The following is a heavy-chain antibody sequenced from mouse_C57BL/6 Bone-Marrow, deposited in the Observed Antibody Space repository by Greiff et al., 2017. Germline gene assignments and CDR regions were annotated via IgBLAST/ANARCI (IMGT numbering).Heavy chain of an antibody. Sequence: VQLQQPGAELVMPGASVKLSCKASGYTFTSYWMHWVKQRPGQGLEWIGEIDPSDSYTNYNQKFQGKSTLTVDKSSSTAYMQLSSLTSEDSAVYYCARSTAQARWYCDVWGTGTTGTVAS. D-gene: IGHD3-2*02. V-gene: IGHV1-69*01. J-gene: IGHJ1*03. CDR1: GYTFTSYW. CDR2: IDPSDSYT. CDR3: ARSTAQARWYCDV.